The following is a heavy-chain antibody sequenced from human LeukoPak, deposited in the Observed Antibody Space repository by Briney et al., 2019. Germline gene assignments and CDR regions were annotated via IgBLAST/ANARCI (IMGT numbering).Heavy chain of an antibody. D-gene: IGHD6-6*01. CDR1: GFTFSDYY. CDR2: ISSSGSTI. CDR3: AKFMYSSSSDDY. Sequence: GGSLRLSCAASGFTFSDYYMSWIRQAPGKGLEWVSYISSSGSTIYYADSVKGRFTISRDNSKNTLYLQMNSLRAEDTAVYYCAKFMYSSSSDDYWGQGTLVTVSS. J-gene: IGHJ4*02. V-gene: IGHV3-11*04.